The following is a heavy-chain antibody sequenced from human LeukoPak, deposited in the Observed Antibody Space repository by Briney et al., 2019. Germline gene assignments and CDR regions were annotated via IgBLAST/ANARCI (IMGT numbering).Heavy chain of an antibody. Sequence: GESLKISCKGSGYSFTNYWIGWVRQMPGKGLEWMGIIYPGDSDTRSRPSFQGQVTISDDKSITTAYLQWSSLKHSDTAMYYCARRGYCATTTCYRLFDYWGQGTLVTVSS. J-gene: IGHJ4*02. V-gene: IGHV5-51*01. CDR3: ARRGYCATTTCYRLFDY. CDR2: IYPGDSDT. CDR1: GYSFTNYW. D-gene: IGHD2-2*01.